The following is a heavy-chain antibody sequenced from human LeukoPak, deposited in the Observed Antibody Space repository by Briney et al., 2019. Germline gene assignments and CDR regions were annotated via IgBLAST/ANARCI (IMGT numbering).Heavy chain of an antibody. CDR3: ARRGPYYYDSSGYFDY. D-gene: IGHD3-22*01. CDR2: IYYSGIT. V-gene: IGHV4-39*01. Sequence: SETLSLTCTVSGGSISSSSYYWGWIRQPPGKGLEWIGSIYYSGITYYNPSLKSRVTMSVDTSKNQFSLKLSSVTAADTAVYYCARRGPYYYDSSGYFDYWGQGTLVTVSS. J-gene: IGHJ4*02. CDR1: GGSISSSSYY.